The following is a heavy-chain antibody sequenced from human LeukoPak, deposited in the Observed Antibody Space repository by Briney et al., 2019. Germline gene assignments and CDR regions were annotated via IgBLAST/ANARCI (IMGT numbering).Heavy chain of an antibody. CDR3: ARWWDSSGFDD. V-gene: IGHV1-3*01. CDR2: INAGNGNT. J-gene: IGHJ4*02. Sequence: ASVKVSCKASGYTFTSYAMHWVRQAPGQRLEWMGWINAGNGNTKYSQKFQGRVTITRDTSGSTAYMELSSLRSEDTAVYYCARWWDSSGFDDWGQGTLVTVSS. D-gene: IGHD3-22*01. CDR1: GYTFTSYA.